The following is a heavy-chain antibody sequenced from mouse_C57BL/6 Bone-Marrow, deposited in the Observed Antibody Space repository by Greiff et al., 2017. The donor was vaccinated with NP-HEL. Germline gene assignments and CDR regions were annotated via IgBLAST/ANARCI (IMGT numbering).Heavy chain of an antibody. D-gene: IGHD2-3*01. CDR3: ARGLYDGYYYYFDY. CDR2: IYPGDGDT. V-gene: IGHV1-82*01. J-gene: IGHJ2*01. CDR1: GYAFSSSW. Sequence: VQLQESGPELVKPGASVKISCKASGYAFSSSWMNWVKQRPGKGLEWIGRIYPGDGDTNYNGKFKGKATLTADKSSSTAYMQLSSLTSEDSAVYFCARGLYDGYYYYFDYWGQGTTLTVSS.